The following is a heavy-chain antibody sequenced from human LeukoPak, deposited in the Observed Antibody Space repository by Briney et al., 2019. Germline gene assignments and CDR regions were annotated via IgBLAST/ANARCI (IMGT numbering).Heavy chain of an antibody. V-gene: IGHV4-39*01. D-gene: IGHD6-13*01. CDR1: GGSISSSSYY. CDR2: IYYSGST. J-gene: IGHJ4*02. Sequence: PSETLSLTCTVSGGSISSSSYYRGWIRQPPGKGLEWIGSIYYSGSTYYNPSLKSRVTISVDTSKNQFSLKLSSVTAADTAVYYCARHLSTTGIAAAWGQGTLVTVSS. CDR3: ARHLSTTGIAAA.